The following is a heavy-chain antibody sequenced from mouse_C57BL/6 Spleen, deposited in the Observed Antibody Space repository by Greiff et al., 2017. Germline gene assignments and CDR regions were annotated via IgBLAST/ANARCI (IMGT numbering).Heavy chain of an antibody. CDR3: ARGTGLPLYAMDY. Sequence: VQLQQSGAELARPGASVKMSCKASGYTFTSYTMHWVKQRPGQGLEWIGYINPSSGYTKYNQKFKDKATLTADKSSSTAYMQLSSLTSEDSAVYYCARGTGLPLYAMDYWGQGTSVTVSS. V-gene: IGHV1-4*01. CDR2: INPSSGYT. CDR1: GYTFTSYT. D-gene: IGHD3-1*01. J-gene: IGHJ4*01.